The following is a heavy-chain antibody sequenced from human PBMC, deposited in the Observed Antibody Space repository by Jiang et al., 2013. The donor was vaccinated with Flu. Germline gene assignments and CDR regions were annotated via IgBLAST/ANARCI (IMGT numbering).Heavy chain of an antibody. V-gene: IGHV1-8*01. CDR2: MNPNSGNT. Sequence: GAEVKKPGASVRVSCKASGYTFTSYDINWVRQATGQGLEWMGWMNPNSGNTGYAQKFQGRVTMTRNTSISTAYMELSSLRSEDTAVYYCAILGIFQWLVLGYWGQGTLVTVSS. J-gene: IGHJ4*02. CDR3: AILGIFQWLVLGY. CDR1: GYTFTSYD. D-gene: IGHD6-19*01.